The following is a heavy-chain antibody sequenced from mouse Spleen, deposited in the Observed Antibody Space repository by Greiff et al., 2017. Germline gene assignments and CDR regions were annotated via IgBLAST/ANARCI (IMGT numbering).Heavy chain of an antibody. J-gene: IGHJ3*01. V-gene: IGHV1-42*01. CDR1: GYSFTGYY. CDR3: AREDYGSSYPFAY. Sequence: EVQLQQSGPELVKPGASVKISCKASGYSFTGYYMNWVKQSPEKSLEWIGEINPSTGGTTYNQKFKAKATLTVDKSSSTAYMQLKSLTSEDSAVYYCAREDYGSSYPFAYWGQGTLVTVSA. CDR2: INPSTGGT. D-gene: IGHD1-1*01.